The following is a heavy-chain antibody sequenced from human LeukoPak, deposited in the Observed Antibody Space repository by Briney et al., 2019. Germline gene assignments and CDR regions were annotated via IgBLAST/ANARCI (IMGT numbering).Heavy chain of an antibody. CDR1: GFSFSDYD. D-gene: IGHD6-19*01. J-gene: IGHJ4*02. CDR2: ISTTSATI. V-gene: IGHV3-48*01. CDR3: EREVRRGSDYFDY. Sequence: GGSLRLSCAASGFSFSDYDMNWVRLAPGKGLEWVAWISTTSATIYYADSVKGRFTIYRDNAKNSLYLQMNSLSGEDTAVYYCEREVRRGSDYFDYWGQGTLVTVSS.